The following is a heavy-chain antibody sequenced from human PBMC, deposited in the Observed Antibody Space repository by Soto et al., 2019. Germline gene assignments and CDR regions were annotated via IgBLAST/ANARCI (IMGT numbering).Heavy chain of an antibody. J-gene: IGHJ4*02. D-gene: IGHD3-16*01. V-gene: IGHV3-64D*09. CDR1: GFTFSSYA. Sequence: GGSLRLSCSASGFTFSSYAMHWVRQAPGKGLEYVSAISSNGGSTYYADSVKSRFTITRDNSKNTLYHQMSSLRAEDTAVYYCVKDNIEGEREGSQYFDYWGQGTLVTVSS. CDR3: VKDNIEGEREGSQYFDY. CDR2: ISSNGGST.